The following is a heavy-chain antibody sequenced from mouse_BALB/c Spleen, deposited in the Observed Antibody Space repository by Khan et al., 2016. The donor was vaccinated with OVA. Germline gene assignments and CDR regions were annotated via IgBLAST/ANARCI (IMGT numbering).Heavy chain of an antibody. J-gene: IGHJ2*01. D-gene: IGHD2-3*01. V-gene: IGHV1S137*01. CDR2: ISTYSGNT. Sequence: QLSGPELVRPGVSVKISCKGSGYTFTDYAIYWVKQSHAKSLEWVGLISTYSGNTNYNQKFKVKATMTVDKSSSTAYMELARLTSEDSAIYYCARPAYDGYYDYWGQGTTLTVSS. CDR3: ARPAYDGYYDY. CDR1: GYTFTDYA.